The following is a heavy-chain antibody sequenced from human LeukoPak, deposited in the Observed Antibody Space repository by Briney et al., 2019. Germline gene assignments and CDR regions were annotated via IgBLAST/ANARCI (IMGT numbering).Heavy chain of an antibody. V-gene: IGHV3-23*01. J-gene: IGHJ4*02. CDR3: AKGAYDYIEIAYFDY. Sequence: GGSLRLSCAASGFTFSNYAMNWVRQAPGKGLEWVAVLIGSSGATDYADSVKGRFTISRDNSKNTLFLQMNSLRAEDTAIYYCAKGAYDYIEIAYFDYWDQGALVTVSS. CDR1: GFTFSNYA. CDR2: LIGSSGAT. D-gene: IGHD5-12*01.